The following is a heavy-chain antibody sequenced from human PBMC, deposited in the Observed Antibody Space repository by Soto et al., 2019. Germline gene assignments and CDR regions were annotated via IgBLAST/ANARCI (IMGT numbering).Heavy chain of an antibody. D-gene: IGHD2-2*01. Sequence: SETLSLTCTVSGGSLGSYYWSWIRQPPGTGLEWIGYVFYTGSTNYNPSLTSRVTISLDTSRNQYSLKLSSVTAADTAVFYCAREYANSPEAFDFWGQGALVTVSS. J-gene: IGHJ4*02. CDR3: AREYANSPEAFDF. CDR2: VFYTGST. CDR1: GGSLGSYY. V-gene: IGHV4-59*01.